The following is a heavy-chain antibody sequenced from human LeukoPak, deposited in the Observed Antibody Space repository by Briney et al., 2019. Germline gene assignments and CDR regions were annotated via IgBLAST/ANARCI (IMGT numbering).Heavy chain of an antibody. CDR3: AKVGVRINSGDY. J-gene: IGHJ4*02. V-gene: IGHV3-30*18. CDR2: ISSDGSDK. CDR1: GFTFSVFG. Sequence: GRSLRLSCAASGFTFSVFGIHWVRQAPGKGLEWVTVISSDGSDKYYADPVKGRFTISRDNSKNTVYLEMNSLRAEDTALYYCAKVGVRINSGDYWGQGTLVTVSS. D-gene: IGHD3-10*01.